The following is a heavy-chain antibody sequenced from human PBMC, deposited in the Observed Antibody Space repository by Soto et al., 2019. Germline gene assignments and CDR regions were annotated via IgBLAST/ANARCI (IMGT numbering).Heavy chain of an antibody. J-gene: IGHJ6*03. CDR3: AREEGCSGGSCYSHYYYMDV. Sequence: QVQLVQSGAEVKKPGASVKVSCKASGYTFTSYGISWVRQAPGQGLEWMGWISAYNGNTNYAQKLQGRVTMTTDTSTSAAYMELRSLRSDDTAVYYCAREEGCSGGSCYSHYYYMDVWGKGTTVTVSS. D-gene: IGHD2-15*01. CDR1: GYTFTSYG. CDR2: ISAYNGNT. V-gene: IGHV1-18*01.